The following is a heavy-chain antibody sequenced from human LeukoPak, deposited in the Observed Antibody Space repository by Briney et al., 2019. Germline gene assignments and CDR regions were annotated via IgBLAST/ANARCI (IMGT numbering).Heavy chain of an antibody. CDR1: GYTSTSYD. D-gene: IGHD2-15*01. CDR3: ARARSYRYCSGGSCYSKYNWFDP. V-gene: IGHV1-8*01. J-gene: IGHJ5*02. Sequence: GASVKVSCKASGYTSTSYDINWVRQATGQGLEWMGWMNPNSGNTGYAQKFQGRVTMTRNTSISTAYMELSSLRSEDTAVYYCARARSYRYCSGGSCYSKYNWFDPWGQGTLVTVSS. CDR2: MNPNSGNT.